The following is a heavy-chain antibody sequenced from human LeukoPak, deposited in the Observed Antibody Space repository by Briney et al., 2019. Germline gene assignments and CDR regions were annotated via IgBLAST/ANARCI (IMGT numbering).Heavy chain of an antibody. D-gene: IGHD6-13*01. Sequence: GGSLRLSRVMSGLTISDYAMSWVRQAPGKGLEWVSIISGSGSTTYYADSVKGRFTISRDNPNNAVYVQMNSLRGDDTAVYYCVKDAGTAAGGRGYFDSWGQGTLVTVSS. CDR3: VKDAGTAAGGRGYFDS. CDR2: ISGSGSTT. CDR1: GLTISDYA. V-gene: IGHV3-23*01. J-gene: IGHJ4*02.